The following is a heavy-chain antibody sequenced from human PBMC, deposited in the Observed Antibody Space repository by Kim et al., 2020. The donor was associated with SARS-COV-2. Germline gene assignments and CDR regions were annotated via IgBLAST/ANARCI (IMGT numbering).Heavy chain of an antibody. Sequence: SETLSLTCTVSGGSISSSSYYRGWIRQPPGKGLEWIGSIYYSGNTYYNASLKSRVTISVDTSKNQFSLKLSSVTAADTAVYYCARILRYFDWTHDAFDIWGQGTMVTVSS. V-gene: IGHV4-39*07. J-gene: IGHJ3*02. D-gene: IGHD3-9*01. CDR3: ARILRYFDWTHDAFDI. CDR1: GGSISSSSYY. CDR2: IYYSGNT.